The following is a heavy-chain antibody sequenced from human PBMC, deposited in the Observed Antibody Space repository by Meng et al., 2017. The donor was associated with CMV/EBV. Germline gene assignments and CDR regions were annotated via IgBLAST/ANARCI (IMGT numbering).Heavy chain of an antibody. V-gene: IGHV1-3*01. D-gene: IGHD3-10*01. CDR1: GCTFTSYN. CDR2: INPGNGNT. J-gene: IGHJ4*02. CDR3: ARDRGDS. Sequence: SVKVSCKASGCTFTSYNMHWVRQAPGQRPEWMGLINPGNGNTKYSQKFQGRVTITRDTSASIAYMELSSLRSEDTAVYYCARDRGDSWGQGTLVTVSS.